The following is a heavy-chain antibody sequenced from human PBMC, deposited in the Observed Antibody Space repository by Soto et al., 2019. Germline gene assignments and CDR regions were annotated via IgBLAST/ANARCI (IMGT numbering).Heavy chain of an antibody. J-gene: IGHJ5*02. V-gene: IGHV5-51*01. CDR1: GYTFTRHW. CDR2: VYPGDSDT. D-gene: IGHD3-22*01. CDR3: ARGGSPDSSGYLNWFDP. Sequence: GESLKISCKGSGYTFTRHWIAWVRQMPGKGLEWMGIVYPGDSDTTYSPSFQGQVTISVDKSINTAYLQWSTLRASDTAMYYCARGGSPDSSGYLNWFDPWGQGTLVTVS.